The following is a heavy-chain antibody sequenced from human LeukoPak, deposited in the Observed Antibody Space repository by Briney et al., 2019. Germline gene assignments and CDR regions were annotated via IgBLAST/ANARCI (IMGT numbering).Heavy chain of an antibody. J-gene: IGHJ5*02. Sequence: GGSLRLSCAASGFTFSSYAMSWVRQAPGKGLEWVSAISGSGGSTYYADSVKGRFTISRDNSKNTLYLQMNSLRAEDTAVYYCAKDNIGGYCSSTSCSDNWFDPWGQGTLVTVSS. CDR3: AKDNIGGYCSSTSCSDNWFDP. CDR2: ISGSGGST. V-gene: IGHV3-23*01. CDR1: GFTFSSYA. D-gene: IGHD2-2*01.